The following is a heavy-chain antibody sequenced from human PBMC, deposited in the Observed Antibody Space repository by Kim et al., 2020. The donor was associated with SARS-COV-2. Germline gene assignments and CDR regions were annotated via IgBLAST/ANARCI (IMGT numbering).Heavy chain of an antibody. CDR1: GFTFSDHY. Sequence: GGSLRLSCAASGFTFSDHYMDWVRQAPGKGLEWVGRTRNRANSYTTEYAASVKGRFTISRDDSKNSLYLQMNSLETEDTAVYYCARALSGSHIDYWGQGTLVIVSS. V-gene: IGHV3-72*01. CDR3: ARALSGSHIDY. CDR2: TRNRANSYTT. J-gene: IGHJ4*02. D-gene: IGHD1-26*01.